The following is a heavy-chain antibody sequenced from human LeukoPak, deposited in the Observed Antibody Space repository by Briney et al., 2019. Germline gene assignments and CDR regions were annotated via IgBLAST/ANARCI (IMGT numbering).Heavy chain of an antibody. CDR1: GFSFSNNG. V-gene: IGHV3-23*01. CDR2: ISGAGVET. CDR3: ARSRGGAPYGYNWNYGAFDI. D-gene: IGHD1-7*01. Sequence: QPGGSLGLSCAASGFSFSNNGMTWVRQAPGKGLEWVSTISGAGVETYYADSVKGRFTISRDNSKNTLYLQMNSLRAEDTAVYYCARSRGGAPYGYNWNYGAFDIWGQGTMVTVSS. J-gene: IGHJ3*02.